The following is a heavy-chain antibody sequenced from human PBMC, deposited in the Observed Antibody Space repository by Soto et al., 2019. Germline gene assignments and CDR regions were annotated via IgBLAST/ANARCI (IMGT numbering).Heavy chain of an antibody. CDR2: ISSNGVGT. CDR3: ARRARPDFYYMDV. J-gene: IGHJ6*03. V-gene: IGHV3-64*01. CDR1: GFTLSGFA. Sequence: EVQLAESGGGLAQPGGSLRLSCAASGFTLSGFAMDWVRQAPGKGLEYVSGISSNGVGTYYANSVQGRFTISRDNSKNTVYLQMGSLRPEDMAVYYCARRARPDFYYMDVWGKGTTVTVS. D-gene: IGHD6-6*01.